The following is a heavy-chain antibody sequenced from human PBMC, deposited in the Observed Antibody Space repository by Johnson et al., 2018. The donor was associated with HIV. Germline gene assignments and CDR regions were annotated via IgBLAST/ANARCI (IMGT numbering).Heavy chain of an antibody. Sequence: VQLVESGGGLIQPGGSLRLSCAASGFTFDDYGMSWVRQAPGKGLEWVSGINWNSGSIGYADSVKGRFTISRDNAKNSLYLQMNSLRAEDTAVYYCARPRRLFEGHDAFDIWGQGTMVTVSS. D-gene: IGHD2-21*01. CDR1: GFTFDDYG. CDR3: ARPRRLFEGHDAFDI. J-gene: IGHJ3*02. V-gene: IGHV3-20*04. CDR2: INWNSGSI.